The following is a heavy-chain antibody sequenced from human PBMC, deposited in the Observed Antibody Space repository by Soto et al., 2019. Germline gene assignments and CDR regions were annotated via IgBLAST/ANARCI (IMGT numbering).Heavy chain of an antibody. Sequence: EVQLVESGGDLVQPGGSLRLSCAASGFTFSTYWMHWVRQAPGKGLLWVSRIKTDGTYATYADSVKGRFTISRDNAKNPLYLQMKSLRVEDAAVYYCAAGGSGYYANWGQGTLVTVSS. CDR3: AAGGSGYYAN. CDR2: IKTDGTYA. D-gene: IGHD3-22*01. J-gene: IGHJ4*02. V-gene: IGHV3-74*01. CDR1: GFTFSTYW.